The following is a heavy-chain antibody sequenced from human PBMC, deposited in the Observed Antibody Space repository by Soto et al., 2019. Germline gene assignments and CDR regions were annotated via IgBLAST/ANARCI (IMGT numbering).Heavy chain of an antibody. J-gene: IGHJ4*02. D-gene: IGHD3-16*01. CDR2: ISYDGSNK. V-gene: IGHV3-30-3*01. Sequence: QVQLVESGGGVVQPGRSLRLSCAASGFTFSSYAMHWVRQAPGKGLEWVAVISYDGSNKYYADSVKGRFTISRDNSKNALYLQMNSLRAEDTAVYYCARDQGAFDYWGQGTLVTVSS. CDR3: ARDQGAFDY. CDR1: GFTFSSYA.